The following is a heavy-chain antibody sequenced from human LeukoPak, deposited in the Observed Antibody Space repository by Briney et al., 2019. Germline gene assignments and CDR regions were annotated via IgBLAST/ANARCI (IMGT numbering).Heavy chain of an antibody. V-gene: IGHV4-34*01. D-gene: IGHD6-13*01. CDR2: INHSGST. CDR1: GGSFSGYY. Sequence: SETLSLTRAVYGGSFSGYYWSWIRQPPGKGLEWIGEINHSGSTNYNPSLKSRVTISVDTSKNQFSLKLSSVTAADTAVYYCASSYSRGTGFDYWGQGTLVTVSS. J-gene: IGHJ4*02. CDR3: ASSYSRGTGFDY.